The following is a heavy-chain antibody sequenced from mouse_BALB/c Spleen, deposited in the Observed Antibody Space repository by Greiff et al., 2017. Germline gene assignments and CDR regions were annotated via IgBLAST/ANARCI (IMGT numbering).Heavy chain of an antibody. Sequence: EVKLVESGPGLVQPSQSLSLTCTVSGFSFTSDGARYGRRQCPGDQLELMGNISDSGTTSYTTSLKSRISITRDTSKNQFFLQLNTLTTEDTATYYCASSEDYAMDYWGQGTSVTVSS. CDR2: ISDSGTT. V-gene: IGHV3-2*02. CDR1: GFSFTSDGA. CDR3: ASSEDYAMDY. J-gene: IGHJ4*01.